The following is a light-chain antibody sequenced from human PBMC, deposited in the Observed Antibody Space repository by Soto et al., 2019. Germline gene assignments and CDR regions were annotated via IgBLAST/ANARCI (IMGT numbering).Light chain of an antibody. CDR2: DND. CDR1: TSNIATNF. Sequence: QSVLTQPPSVSAAPGQRVALFCSGATSNIATNFVSWYQQVPGAAPKLLIYDNDRRPSEIPDRFSGSRSGTSATLGIAGLQTGDEADYYCATLDTSLTAVVFGGGTKLTVL. V-gene: IGLV1-51*01. CDR3: ATLDTSLTAVV. J-gene: IGLJ2*01.